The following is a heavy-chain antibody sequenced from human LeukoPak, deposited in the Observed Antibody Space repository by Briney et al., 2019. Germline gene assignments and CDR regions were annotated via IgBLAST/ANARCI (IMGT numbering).Heavy chain of an antibody. Sequence: GGSLRLSCATSGFTFSNFGMNWVRQAPGKGLQWVAFISYDGKDKYYSDSVKGRITISRDNSKSTLYVQMDSLRTEDTAVYYCARDYYDSSGPLYNWFDPWGQGTLVTVSS. D-gene: IGHD3-22*01. V-gene: IGHV3-30*03. CDR3: ARDYYDSSGPLYNWFDP. J-gene: IGHJ5*02. CDR1: GFTFSNFG. CDR2: ISYDGKDK.